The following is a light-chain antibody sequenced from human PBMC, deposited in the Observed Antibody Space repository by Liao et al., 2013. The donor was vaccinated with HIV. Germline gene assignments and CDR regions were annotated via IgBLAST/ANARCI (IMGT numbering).Light chain of an antibody. CDR2: QDS. V-gene: IGLV3-1*01. Sequence: SYGLTQPPSVSVSTGQTASITCYGDNLSNILGNKYLHWYLQRPGQSPVLVIYQDSKRPSGIPERFSGSNSGNTATLTISGTQAMDEADYYCQAWDSSTDVVFGGGTKLTVL. CDR1: NLSNILGNKY. CDR3: QAWDSSTDVV. J-gene: IGLJ2*01.